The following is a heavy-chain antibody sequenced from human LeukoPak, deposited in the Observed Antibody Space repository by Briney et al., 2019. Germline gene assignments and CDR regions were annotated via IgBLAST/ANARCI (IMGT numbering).Heavy chain of an antibody. D-gene: IGHD1-26*01. Sequence: SLRLSCAASGFTFSSYAMHWVRQAPGKGLEWVAVISYDGSNKYYADSVKGRFTISRDNSKNTLYLQMNSLRAEDTAVYYCAKGRGWEASYYYYYMDVWGKGTTVTISS. V-gene: IGHV3-30*04. CDR2: ISYDGSNK. J-gene: IGHJ6*03. CDR3: AKGRGWEASYYYYYMDV. CDR1: GFTFSSYA.